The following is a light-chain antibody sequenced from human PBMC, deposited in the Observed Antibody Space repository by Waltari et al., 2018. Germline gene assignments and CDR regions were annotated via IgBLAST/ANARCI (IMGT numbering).Light chain of an antibody. CDR1: QSLLLTIGNTY. CDR3: VQAIAFPWT. CDR2: GGS. V-gene: IGKV2-40*01. Sequence: DIVMTQTPLSLPITPGEPASISCRSSQSLLLTIGNTYFHWYLQRPGQSPQLLIYGGSNRASGVPDRFSGSGSGTDFTLKINKVEAEDVGVYYCVQAIAFPWTFGQGTKVEIK. J-gene: IGKJ1*01.